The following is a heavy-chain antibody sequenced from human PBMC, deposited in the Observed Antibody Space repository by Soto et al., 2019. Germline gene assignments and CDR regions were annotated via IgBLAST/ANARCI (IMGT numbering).Heavy chain of an antibody. Sequence: SAKVSCKASGGTFSTTSITWVRQAPGQGIEWMVGIVPNFGIPNYAQKFQARLAITADKSTNTAYMELISLRSDDTAVYYCARDSHSAGGWFDPWGLGSLLTVSS. CDR1: GGTFSTTS. CDR2: IVPNFGIP. J-gene: IGHJ5*02. CDR3: ARDSHSAGGWFDP. D-gene: IGHD2-15*01. V-gene: IGHV1-69*10.